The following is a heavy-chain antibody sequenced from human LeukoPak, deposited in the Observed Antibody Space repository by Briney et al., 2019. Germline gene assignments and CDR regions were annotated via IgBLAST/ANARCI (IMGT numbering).Heavy chain of an antibody. CDR1: GYSFTSYW. Sequence: GESLKISCKGSGYSFTSYWIIWVRQMPGKGLEWMGRIDPRDSYTNYSPSFQGHVTISVDKSISTAYLQWSSLKASDTAMYYCARDVGIQGAYIWVYWGQGTLVTVSS. CDR3: ARDVGIQGAYIWVY. CDR2: IDPRDSYT. V-gene: IGHV5-10-1*01. J-gene: IGHJ4*02. D-gene: IGHD3-16*01.